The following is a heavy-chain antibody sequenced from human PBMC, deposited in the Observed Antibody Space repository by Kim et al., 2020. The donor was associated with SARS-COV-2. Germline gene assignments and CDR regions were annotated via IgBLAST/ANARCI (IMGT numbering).Heavy chain of an antibody. CDR1: GGSLSGSY. V-gene: IGHV4-34*01. CDR3: AGLGGNTQMGYNLFDP. D-gene: IGHD1-26*01. Sequence: SETLSLTCAVHGGSLSGSYWSWIRQPPGKGLEWIGESNHLGGTNYNPSLKSRVTISVDTSKNQFSLRLSSVTAADTAVYYCAGLGGNTQMGYNLFDPWGQGTRVTVSS. CDR2: SNHLGGT. J-gene: IGHJ5*02.